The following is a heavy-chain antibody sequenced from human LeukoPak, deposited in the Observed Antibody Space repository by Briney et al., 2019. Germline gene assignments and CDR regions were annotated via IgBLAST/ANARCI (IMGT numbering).Heavy chain of an antibody. V-gene: IGHV4-39*07. CDR3: ARNRITVLNWFDP. Sequence: SETLSLTCTVSGGSISSSSYYWGWIRQPPGKGLEWIGSIYYSGTTYYNPSLKSRVTISVDTSRNQFSLKLSSVTAADTAVYYCARNRITVLNWFDPWGQGTLVTVSS. D-gene: IGHD3-16*01. CDR2: IYYSGTT. J-gene: IGHJ5*02. CDR1: GGSISSSSYY.